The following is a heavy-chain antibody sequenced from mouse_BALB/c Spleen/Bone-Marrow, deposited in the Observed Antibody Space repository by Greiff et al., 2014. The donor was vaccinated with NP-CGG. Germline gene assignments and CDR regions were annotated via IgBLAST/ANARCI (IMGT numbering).Heavy chain of an antibody. CDR1: GYAFSLYW. CDR3: TRDRSSIDY. D-gene: IGHD1-3*01. CDR2: IYPGDDDT. V-gene: IGHV1-80*01. J-gene: IGHJ2*01. Sequence: VQLQESGAELVWPGSSVKISCKASGYAFSLYWVNWVKQRPGQGLEWIGQIYPGDDDTDYNGKFKGKATLTADRSSSTAYMQHGWPASEDSAVCDCTRDRSSIDYWGHGTTLTVSS.